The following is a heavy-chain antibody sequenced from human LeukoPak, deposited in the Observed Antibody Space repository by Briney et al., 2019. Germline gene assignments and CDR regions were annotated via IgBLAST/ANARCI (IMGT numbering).Heavy chain of an antibody. D-gene: IGHD2-2*01. J-gene: IGHJ4*02. CDR3: ARIGCSSTSCGLYFDY. CDR1: GFTFTSSA. CDR2: IVVGSGNT. V-gene: IGHV1-58*01. Sequence: ASVKVSCKTSGFTFTSSAVQWVRQARGQRLEWIGWIVVGSGNTSYAQKFQERVTIIRDMSTSTAYMELNSLRAEDTAVYYCARIGCSSTSCGLYFDYWGQGTLVTVSS.